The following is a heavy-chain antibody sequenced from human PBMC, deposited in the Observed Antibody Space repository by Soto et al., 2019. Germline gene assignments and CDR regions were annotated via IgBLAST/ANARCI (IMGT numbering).Heavy chain of an antibody. J-gene: IGHJ3*02. V-gene: IGHV3-33*01. CDR2: IWYDGSNK. CDR3: ARGDVDTAMGGDI. Sequence: QVQLVESGGGVVQPGRSLRLSCAASGFTFSSYGMHWVRQAPGKGLEWVAVIWYDGSNKYYADSVKGRFTISRDNSKNTLYLQMNSLRAEDTAVYYCARGDVDTAMGGDIWGQGTMVTVSS. D-gene: IGHD5-18*01. CDR1: GFTFSSYG.